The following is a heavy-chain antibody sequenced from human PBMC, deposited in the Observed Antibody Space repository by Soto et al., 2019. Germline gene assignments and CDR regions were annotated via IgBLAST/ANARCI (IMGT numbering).Heavy chain of an antibody. CDR3: ARGRGFGGVIVSSYFDY. CDR1: GGSFSGYY. Sequence: QVQLQQWGAGLLKPSETLSLTCAVYGGSFSGYYWSWIRQPPGKGLEWIGKINHSGSTNYNPSLKSRVTISVDTSKNQFSLKLSSVTAADTAVYYCARGRGFGGVIVSSYFDYWGQGTLVTVSS. V-gene: IGHV4-34*01. D-gene: IGHD3-16*02. J-gene: IGHJ4*02. CDR2: INHSGST.